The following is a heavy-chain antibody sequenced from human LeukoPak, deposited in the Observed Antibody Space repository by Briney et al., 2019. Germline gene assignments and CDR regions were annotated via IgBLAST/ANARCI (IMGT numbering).Heavy chain of an antibody. CDR3: ARGGMYYYDSSGCPLNY. CDR1: GGSFSGYY. D-gene: IGHD3-22*01. CDR2: INHSGST. J-gene: IGHJ4*02. Sequence: SETLSLTCAVYGGSFSGYYWSWIRQPPGKGLEWIGEINHSGSTNYNPSLKSRVTISVDTSKNQFSLKLSSVTAADTAVYYCARGGMYYYDSSGCPLNYWGQGTLVTVSS. V-gene: IGHV4-34*01.